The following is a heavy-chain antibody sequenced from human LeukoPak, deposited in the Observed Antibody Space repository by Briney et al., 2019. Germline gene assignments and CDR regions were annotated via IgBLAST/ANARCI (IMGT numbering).Heavy chain of an antibody. CDR3: ARAGVLYFDY. V-gene: IGHV3-30*04. J-gene: IGHJ4*02. CDR1: GFTFSSYA. CDR2: ISYDGSNK. Sequence: GGSLRLSCAASGFTFSSYAMHWVRQAPGKGLEWVAVISYDGSNKYYADSVKGRFTISRDNPKNTLYLQMNSLRAEDTAVYYCARAGVLYFDYWGQGTLVTVSS. D-gene: IGHD3-10*01.